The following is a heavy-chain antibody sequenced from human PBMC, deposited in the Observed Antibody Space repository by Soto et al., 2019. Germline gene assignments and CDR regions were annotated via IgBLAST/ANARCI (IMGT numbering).Heavy chain of an antibody. J-gene: IGHJ4*02. CDR3: ARRYGYYFDY. CDR1: GGSISSYY. CDR2: IYYSGST. D-gene: IGHD4-17*01. V-gene: IGHV4-59*08. Sequence: SETLSLTCTVSGGSISSYYWSWIRQPPGKGLEWIGYIYYSGSTNYNPSLKSRVTISVDTSKNQLSLKLSSVTAADTAVYYCARRYGYYFDYWGQGTLVTVSA.